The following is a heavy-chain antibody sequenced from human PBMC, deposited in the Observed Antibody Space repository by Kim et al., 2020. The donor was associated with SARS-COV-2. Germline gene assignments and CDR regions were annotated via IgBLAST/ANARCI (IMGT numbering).Heavy chain of an antibody. Sequence: SETLSLTCAVYGGSFSGYYWSWIRQPPGKGLEWIGEINHSGSTNYNPSLKSRVTISVDTSKNQFSLKLSSVTAADTAVYYCARAYGSVLDYWGQGTLVTVSS. CDR3: ARAYGSVLDY. J-gene: IGHJ4*02. D-gene: IGHD3-10*01. CDR1: GGSFSGYY. V-gene: IGHV4-34*01. CDR2: INHSGST.